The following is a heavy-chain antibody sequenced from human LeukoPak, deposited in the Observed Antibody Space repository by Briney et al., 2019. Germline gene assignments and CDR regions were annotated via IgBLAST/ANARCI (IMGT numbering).Heavy chain of an antibody. CDR3: TRGGSPPEALGDTFDI. CDR1: GFTFSRSW. Sequence: GGSLRLSCAASGFTFSRSWMHWVRQAPGKGLVWVSRVSSDGSGTRYADSVRGRFTISRDNAKNTLYLQMNSLRAEDTAVYYCTRGGSPPEALGDTFDIWGQGTMVTVSS. CDR2: VSSDGSGT. V-gene: IGHV3-74*01. J-gene: IGHJ3*02. D-gene: IGHD1-26*01.